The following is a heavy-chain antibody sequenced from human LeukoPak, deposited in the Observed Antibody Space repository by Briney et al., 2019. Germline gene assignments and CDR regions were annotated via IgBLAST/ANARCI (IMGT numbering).Heavy chain of an antibody. J-gene: IGHJ6*03. CDR3: ARGGRGSVGWHKDYYMDV. CDR2: INHSGYT. D-gene: IGHD2-15*01. V-gene: IGHV4-34*01. CDR1: GGSFIDYH. Sequence: SETLSLTFAVYGGSFIDYHWSWIRQPPGKGLEGIGGINHSGYTNYNPSVQSRVTISVDTSKTQLSLKLTSVTAADTAVYYCARGGRGSVGWHKDYYMDVWGKGTTVTVSS.